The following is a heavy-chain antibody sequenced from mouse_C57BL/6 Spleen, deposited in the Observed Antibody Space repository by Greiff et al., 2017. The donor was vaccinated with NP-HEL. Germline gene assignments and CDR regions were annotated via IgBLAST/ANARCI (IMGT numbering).Heavy chain of an antibody. CDR2: IRFKSDNYAT. Sequence: EVKLMESGGGLVQPGGSMKLSCVASGFTFSNYWMNWVRQSPEKGLEWVAQIRFKSDNYATHYAESVKGMFTISRDDSKRRVYLQMNNLMAEDTGMYYCTGFDYVGYYYAMDYWGQGTSVTVSS. D-gene: IGHD2-4*01. CDR1: GFTFSNYW. V-gene: IGHV6-3*01. J-gene: IGHJ4*01. CDR3: TGFDYVGYYYAMDY.